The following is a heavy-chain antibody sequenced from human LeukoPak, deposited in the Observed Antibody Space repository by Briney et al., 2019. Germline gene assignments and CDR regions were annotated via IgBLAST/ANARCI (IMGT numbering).Heavy chain of an antibody. Sequence: SETLSLTCAVYGGSFSGYYWSWIRQPPGKGLEWIGEINHSGSTNYNPSLKSRVTTSVDTSKNQFSLKLSSVTAADTAVYYCARVSITMVRGAAIDYWGQGTLVTVSS. J-gene: IGHJ4*02. CDR2: INHSGST. D-gene: IGHD3-10*01. CDR1: GGSFSGYY. V-gene: IGHV4-34*01. CDR3: ARVSITMVRGAAIDY.